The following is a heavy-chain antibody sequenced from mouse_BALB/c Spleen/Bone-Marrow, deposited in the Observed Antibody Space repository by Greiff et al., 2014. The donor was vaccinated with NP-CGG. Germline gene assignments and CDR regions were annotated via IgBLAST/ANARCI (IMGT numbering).Heavy chain of an antibody. CDR1: GYTFTSYW. J-gene: IGHJ2*01. CDR2: IYPGDGDT. Sequence: QVQLKESGAELARPGASVKLSCKASGYTFTSYWMQWVKKRPGQGLEWIGAIYPGDGDTRYTQKFKGKATLTADKSSSTAYMQLSSLASEDSAVYYCARDEHYFDYWGQGTTLTVSS. CDR3: ARDEHYFDY. V-gene: IGHV1-87*01.